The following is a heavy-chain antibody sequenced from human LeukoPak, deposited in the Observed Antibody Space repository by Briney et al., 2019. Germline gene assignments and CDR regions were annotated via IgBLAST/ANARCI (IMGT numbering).Heavy chain of an antibody. CDR1: GGSISSYY. J-gene: IGHJ3*02. D-gene: IGHD1-26*01. CDR3: ARHRVGATKDAFDI. V-gene: IGHV4-4*09. Sequence: SETLSLTCTVSGGSISSYYWSWIRQPPGKGLEWIGYIDTSGSTNYNPSLKSRVTISVDTSKNQFSLKLSSVTAADTAVYYCARHRVGATKDAFDIWGQGTMVTVSS. CDR2: IDTSGST.